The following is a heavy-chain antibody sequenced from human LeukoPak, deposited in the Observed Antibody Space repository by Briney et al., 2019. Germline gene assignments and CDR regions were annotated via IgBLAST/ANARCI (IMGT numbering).Heavy chain of an antibody. J-gene: IGHJ4*02. CDR3: ARGVSEGSGTLVY. D-gene: IGHD3-10*01. CDR1: GFTFSSYE. V-gene: IGHV3-48*03. CDR2: ISSSGSTI. Sequence: PGGSLRLSCAASGFTFSSYEMNWVRQAPGKGLEWVSYISSSGSTIYYADSVKGRFTISRDNAKNSLYLQMNSLRAEDTAVYYCARGVSEGSGTLVYWGQGTLVTVSS.